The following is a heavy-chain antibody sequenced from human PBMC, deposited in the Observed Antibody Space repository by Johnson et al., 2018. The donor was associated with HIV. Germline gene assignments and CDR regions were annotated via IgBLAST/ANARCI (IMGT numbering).Heavy chain of an antibody. D-gene: IGHD5-18*01. Sequence: VQLVESGGGVVQPGRSLRLSCAASGFTLSSYAMNWVRQAPGKGLEWVSVIYSGGSTYYADSVKGRFTISRDNSKNTLYLQMNSLRAEDTAVYYCARDRRRYGYTYGQGAFDIWGQGTMVTVSS. J-gene: IGHJ3*02. CDR3: ARDRRRYGYTYGQGAFDI. CDR2: IYSGGST. CDR1: GFTLSSYA. V-gene: IGHV3-66*01.